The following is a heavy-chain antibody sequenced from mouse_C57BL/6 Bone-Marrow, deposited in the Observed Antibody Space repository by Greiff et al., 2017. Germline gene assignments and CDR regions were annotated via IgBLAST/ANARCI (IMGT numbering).Heavy chain of an antibody. V-gene: IGHV1-7*01. CDR2: INPSSGYT. CDR3: AREVIYYGNYYWYFDV. Sequence: QVQLQQSGAELAKPGASVKLSCKASGYTFTSYWMHWVKQRPGQGLEWIGYINPSSGYTKYNQKFKDKATLTADKSSRTAYMQLSSLTYEDSAVYYCAREVIYYGNYYWYFDVWGKGTTVTVSS. CDR1: GYTFTSYW. D-gene: IGHD2-1*01. J-gene: IGHJ1*03.